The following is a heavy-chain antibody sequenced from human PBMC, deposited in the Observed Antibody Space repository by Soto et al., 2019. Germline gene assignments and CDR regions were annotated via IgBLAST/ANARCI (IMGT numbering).Heavy chain of an antibody. J-gene: IGHJ5*02. Sequence: QVQLQESGPGLVKPSETLSLTCSVSGDSIGSYYWSWIRQPPGKGLEWIGYIFHSGSTNQNPSFQIRLTISVATAKTQFSLSLSSVTAADTAVYYCARVVDYDILTGYYRGSGWFDPWGQGTLVIVSS. V-gene: IGHV4-59*01. D-gene: IGHD3-9*01. CDR2: IFHSGST. CDR1: GDSIGSYY. CDR3: ARVVDYDILTGYYRGSGWFDP.